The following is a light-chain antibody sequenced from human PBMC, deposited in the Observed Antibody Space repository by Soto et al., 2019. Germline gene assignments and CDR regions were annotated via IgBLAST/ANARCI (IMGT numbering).Light chain of an antibody. CDR1: SSEVGGYNY. CDR2: EVS. Sequence: QSALTQPASVSGSPGQSITISCTGTSSEVGGYNYVSWFQQHPDKVPKLMIYEVSNRPSGVSSRFSGSKSGNTASLTISGPQAEDEADYYCSSYRSTSNYVFGSGTKVTVL. CDR3: SSYRSTSNYV. J-gene: IGLJ1*01. V-gene: IGLV2-14*01.